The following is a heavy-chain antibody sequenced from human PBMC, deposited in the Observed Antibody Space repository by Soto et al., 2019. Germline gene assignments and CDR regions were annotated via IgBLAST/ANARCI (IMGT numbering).Heavy chain of an antibody. J-gene: IGHJ3*02. CDR3: ARQGDMAANPADAFDI. CDR2: IYPGDSDA. CDR1: GRTSINHC. D-gene: IGHD6-19*01. Sequence: GESLKISCNGSGRTSINHCIAWVRQMPGKGLEWMGIIYPGDSDARYSPSLAGQVTISVDKSITTAYLHWSSLEASDSAVYYCARQGDMAANPADAFDIWGQGTLVTVSS. V-gene: IGHV5-51*01.